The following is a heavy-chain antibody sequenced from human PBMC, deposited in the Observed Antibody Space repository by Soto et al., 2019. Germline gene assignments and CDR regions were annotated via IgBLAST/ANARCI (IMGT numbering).Heavy chain of an antibody. CDR3: ATETLWFGELLRRGYYYYGMDV. D-gene: IGHD3-10*01. Sequence: ASVKVSCKVSGYTLTELSMHWVRQAPGKGLEWMGGFDPEDGETIYAQKFQGRVTMTEDTSTDTAYMELSSLRSEDTAVYYYATETLWFGELLRRGYYYYGMDVWGQGTTVTVSS. CDR1: GYTLTELS. CDR2: FDPEDGET. J-gene: IGHJ6*02. V-gene: IGHV1-24*01.